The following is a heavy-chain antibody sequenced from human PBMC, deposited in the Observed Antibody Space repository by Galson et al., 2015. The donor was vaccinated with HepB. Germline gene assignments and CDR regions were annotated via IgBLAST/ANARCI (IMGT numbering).Heavy chain of an antibody. Sequence: SLRLSCAASGFTVSPSYMNWVRQAPGKGLEWVSLLSSGGSTYYADSVEGRFTISRDNSKNTLYLQMDSLRAEDTAMYYCARGLNDYAFDIWGQGTVVTVSS. CDR3: ARGLNDYAFDI. CDR2: LSSGGST. V-gene: IGHV3-66*01. D-gene: IGHD1-1*01. J-gene: IGHJ3*02. CDR1: GFTVSPSY.